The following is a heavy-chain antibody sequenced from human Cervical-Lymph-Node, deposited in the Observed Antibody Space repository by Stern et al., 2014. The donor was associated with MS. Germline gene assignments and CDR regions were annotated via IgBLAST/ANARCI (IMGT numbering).Heavy chain of an antibody. V-gene: IGHV1-69*09. CDR3: AGGYSYYNWFDP. J-gene: IGHJ5*02. Sequence: MQLVESGAEVKKPGSSVKVSCKASGGTFSSYTISWVRQAPGQGLEWMGRIIPILGIANYAQKFQGRVTITADKSTSTAYMELSSLRSEDTAVYYCAGGYSYYNWFDPWGQGTLVTVSS. CDR1: GGTFSSYT. D-gene: IGHD5-18*01. CDR2: IIPILGIA.